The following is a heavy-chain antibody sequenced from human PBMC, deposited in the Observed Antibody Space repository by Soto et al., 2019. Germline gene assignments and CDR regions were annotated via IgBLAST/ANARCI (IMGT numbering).Heavy chain of an antibody. CDR1: GYKFTKSA. Sequence: GSSARVPCKASGYKFTKSAMQWVSQAPGQRREWMGWISGDSGHTKYSPKLQHRVMITRATAASTGYLELSSRISGDKASYYCTRDGVAAGKRTLDN. V-gene: IGHV1-3*01. CDR3: TRDGVAAGKRTLDN. D-gene: IGHD6-19*01. CDR2: ISGDSGHT. J-gene: IGHJ5*01.